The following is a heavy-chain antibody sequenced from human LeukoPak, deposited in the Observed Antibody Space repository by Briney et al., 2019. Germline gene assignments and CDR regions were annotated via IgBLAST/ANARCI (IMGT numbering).Heavy chain of an antibody. CDR3: AVTMISPIRPFKGGDDAFDI. V-gene: IGHV4-30-2*01. CDR2: IYHSGST. CDR1: GGSISSGGYY. J-gene: IGHJ3*02. Sequence: PSQTLSLTCTVSGGSISSGGYYWSWIRQPPGKGLEWIGYIYHSGSTYYNPSLKSRVTISVDRSKNQFSLKLSSVTAADTAVYYCAVTMISPIRPFKGGDDAFDIWGQGTMVTVSS. D-gene: IGHD3-22*01.